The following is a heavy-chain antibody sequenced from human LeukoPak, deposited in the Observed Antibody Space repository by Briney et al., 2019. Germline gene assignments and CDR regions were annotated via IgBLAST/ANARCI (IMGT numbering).Heavy chain of an antibody. J-gene: IGHJ6*03. V-gene: IGHV4-59*01. Sequence: PGGSLRLSCAASGFTFSSYSMNWVRQAPGKGLEWIGYIYYSGSTNYNPSLKSRVTISVDTSKNQFSLKLSSVTAADTAVYYCARGAAAGYYYYMDVWGKGTTVTVSS. CDR1: GFTFSSYS. CDR3: ARGAAAGYYYYMDV. CDR2: IYYSGST. D-gene: IGHD6-13*01.